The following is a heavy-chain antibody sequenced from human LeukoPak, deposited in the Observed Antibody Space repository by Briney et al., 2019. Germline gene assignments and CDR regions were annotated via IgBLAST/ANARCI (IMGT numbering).Heavy chain of an antibody. V-gene: IGHV3-23*01. Sequence: GGSLRLSCAASGFTFSSYAMSWVRQAPGKGLEWVSAISGSGGSTNYADSVKGRFTISRDNSKNTLYLQMNSLRAEDTAVYYCAKDLKEGYYDSSGYYDNWGQGTLVTVSS. J-gene: IGHJ4*02. CDR2: ISGSGGST. CDR3: AKDLKEGYYDSSGYYDN. CDR1: GFTFSSYA. D-gene: IGHD3-22*01.